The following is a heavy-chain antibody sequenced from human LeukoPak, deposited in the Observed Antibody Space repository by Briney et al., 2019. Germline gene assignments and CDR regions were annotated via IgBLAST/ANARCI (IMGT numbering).Heavy chain of an antibody. CDR2: ISSSSSYI. CDR3: ARDGCSSTSCYVKEDY. V-gene: IGHV3-21*01. Sequence: PGGSLRLSCAASGFTFSSYSMNWVRQAPGKGLEWVSSISSSSSYIYYADSVKGRFTISRDNAKNSLYLQMNSLRAEDTAVYYCARDGCSSTSCYVKEDYWGQGTLVTVSS. CDR1: GFTFSSYS. D-gene: IGHD2-2*01. J-gene: IGHJ4*02.